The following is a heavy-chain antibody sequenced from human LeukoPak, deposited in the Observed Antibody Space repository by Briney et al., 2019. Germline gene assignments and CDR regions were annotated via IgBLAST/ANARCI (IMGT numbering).Heavy chain of an antibody. Sequence: GGSLRLSCAASGFTFSSFSMDWVRQAPGKGLEWVSSISGSSRYIYYEDSVKGRFTISRDNPKNSLYLQMNSLRADDTAVYYCAREVGRSAALWGQGTLVTVSS. J-gene: IGHJ4*02. CDR3: AREVGRSAAL. CDR2: ISGSSRYI. V-gene: IGHV3-21*01. CDR1: GFTFSSFS. D-gene: IGHD6-13*01.